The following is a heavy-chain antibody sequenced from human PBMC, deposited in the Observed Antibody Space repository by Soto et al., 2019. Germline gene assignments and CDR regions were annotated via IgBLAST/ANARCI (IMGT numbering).Heavy chain of an antibody. CDR1: GFTFSSYG. CDR2: IWYDGSNK. J-gene: IGHJ1*01. Sequence: QVQLVESGGGVVQPGRSLRLSCAASGFTFSSYGMHWVRQAPGKGLEWVAVIWYDGSNKYYADSVKGRFTISRDNSKNTLYLQMNSLRAEDTAVYYCARDSEAAGTFEYFQHWGQGTLVTVSS. CDR3: ARDSEAAGTFEYFQH. V-gene: IGHV3-33*01. D-gene: IGHD6-13*01.